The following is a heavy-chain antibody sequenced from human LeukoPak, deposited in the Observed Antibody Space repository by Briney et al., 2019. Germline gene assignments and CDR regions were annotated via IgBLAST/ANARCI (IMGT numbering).Heavy chain of an antibody. D-gene: IGHD5-24*01. V-gene: IGHV4-34*12. Sequence: PSETLSLTCAVYGGSFSGYYWSWIRQSPGKGLEWIGDIFDGKTINYNPSLKSRVTISAATSSQQFSLSLRSVTAADTAVYFCASGAWATRLNSWAQGALVIVSS. CDR2: IFDGKTI. J-gene: IGHJ4*02. CDR3: ASGAWATRLNS. CDR1: GGSFSGYY.